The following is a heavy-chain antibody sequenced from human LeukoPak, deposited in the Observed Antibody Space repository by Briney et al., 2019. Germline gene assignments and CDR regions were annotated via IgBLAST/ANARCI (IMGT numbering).Heavy chain of an antibody. CDR2: INPNSGGT. V-gene: IGHV1-2*02. J-gene: IGHJ4*02. Sequence: EASVKVSCKASGYTFTGYYMHWVRQAPGQGLEWMGWINPNSGGTNYAQKFQGRVTMTRDTSISTAYMELSRLRSDDTAVYYCARLTEYYYDSSGYYTEDAYWGQGTLVTVSS. CDR3: ARLTEYYYDSSGYYTEDAY. D-gene: IGHD3-22*01. CDR1: GYTFTGYY.